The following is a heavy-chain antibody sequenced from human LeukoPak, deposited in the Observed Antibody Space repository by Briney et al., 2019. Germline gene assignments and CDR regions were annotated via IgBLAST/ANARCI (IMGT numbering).Heavy chain of an antibody. CDR3: ARDVVAAPGTWDY. CDR2: IYTSGST. Sequence: SETLSLTCTVSDGAIAGYSWSWIRQPAGKGLEWIGRIYTSGSTNYNPSLKSRVTMSVDTSKNQFSLKLSSVTAADTAVYYCARDVVAAPGTWDYWGQGTLVTVSS. V-gene: IGHV4-4*07. CDR1: DGAIAGYS. D-gene: IGHD6-13*01. J-gene: IGHJ4*02.